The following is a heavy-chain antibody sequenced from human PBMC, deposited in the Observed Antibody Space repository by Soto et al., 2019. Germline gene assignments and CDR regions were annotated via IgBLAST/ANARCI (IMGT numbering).Heavy chain of an antibody. V-gene: IGHV4-30-4*01. CDR3: ARDLGGRPQYCPRSNCPNNWFGP. CDR1: GGSISSGDYH. D-gene: IGHD2-15*01. J-gene: IGHJ5*02. Sequence: SETLSLTCTVSGGSISSGDYHWSWIRQTPGGGLEWIGNIYYTGSTFYNPSLKTRLSMSVDTSTNQFYLTLSSVTAADTAVYYCARDLGGRPQYCPRSNCPNNWFGPWGQGTLVTVSS. CDR2: IYYTGST.